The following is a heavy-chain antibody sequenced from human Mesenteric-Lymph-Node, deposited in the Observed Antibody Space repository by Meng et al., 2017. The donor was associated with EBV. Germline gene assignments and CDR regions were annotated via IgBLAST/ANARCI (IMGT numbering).Heavy chain of an antibody. Sequence: VQLQQWGAGLLKPTWTLSLSCGVYGGSLSSYYWNWIRQPPGKGLEWIGDINHGGSTSYNPSLKSRVTISVDTSKNEFSLKMTSVTAADTAVYYCARDRHFDPWGQGTLVTVSS. J-gene: IGHJ5*02. CDR2: INHGGST. CDR1: GGSLSSYY. CDR3: ARDRHFDP. V-gene: IGHV4-34*01.